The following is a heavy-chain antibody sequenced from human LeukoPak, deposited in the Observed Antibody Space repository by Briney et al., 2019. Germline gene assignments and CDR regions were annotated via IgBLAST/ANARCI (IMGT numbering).Heavy chain of an antibody. V-gene: IGHV1-2*06. Sequence: ASVKVSCKASGYTFTSYYMHWVRQAPGQGLEWMGRINPNSGGTNYAQKFQGRVTMTRDTSISTAYMELSRLRSDDTAVYYCARVNSIRTIFGVVIGWDYWGQGTLVTVSS. CDR1: GYTFTSYY. CDR3: ARVNSIRTIFGVVIGWDY. D-gene: IGHD3-3*01. CDR2: INPNSGGT. J-gene: IGHJ4*02.